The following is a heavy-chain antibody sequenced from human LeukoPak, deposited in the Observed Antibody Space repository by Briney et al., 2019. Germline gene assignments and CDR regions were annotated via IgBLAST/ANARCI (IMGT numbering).Heavy chain of an antibody. CDR1: GFTFSSYS. V-gene: IGHV3-48*04. CDR3: ARNKDSSRWFDAFDI. CDR2: ISTGGSTI. Sequence: GGSLRLSCAASGFTFSSYSMNWVRQAPGKGLEWVSYISTGGSTIYYADSVKGRFTISRDNANNSLYLRLNSLRAEDTAVYFCARNKDSSRWFDAFDIWGQGTMVTVSS. J-gene: IGHJ3*02. D-gene: IGHD6-13*01.